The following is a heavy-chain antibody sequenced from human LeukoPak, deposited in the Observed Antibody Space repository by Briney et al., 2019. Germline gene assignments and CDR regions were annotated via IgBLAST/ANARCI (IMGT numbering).Heavy chain of an antibody. D-gene: IGHD4-23*01. J-gene: IGHJ4*02. Sequence: GGSLRLSCAASGFTFSSYAMSWVRQAPGKGLEWVSVISASGGDTVFADSVKGRFTISRDNSKNTLYLQMNSLRAEDTAVYYCAKRGGNFYFDYWGQGTLVTVCS. CDR2: ISASGGDT. CDR1: GFTFSSYA. V-gene: IGHV3-23*01. CDR3: AKRGGNFYFDY.